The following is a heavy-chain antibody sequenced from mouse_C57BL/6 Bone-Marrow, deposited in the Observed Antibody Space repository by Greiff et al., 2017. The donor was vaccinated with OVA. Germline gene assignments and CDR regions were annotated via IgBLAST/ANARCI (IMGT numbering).Heavy chain of an antibody. D-gene: IGHD1-1*01. J-gene: IGHJ4*01. CDR3: ARRYYGSSTYAMDY. V-gene: IGHV5-12*01. CDR2: ISNGGGST. CDR1: GFTFSDYY. Sequence: EVMLVESGGGLVQPGGSLKLSCAASGFTFSDYYMYWVRQTPEKRLEWVAYISNGGGSTYYPDTVKGRFTISRDNAKNTLYLQMSRLKSEDTAMYYCARRYYGSSTYAMDYWGQGTSVTVSS.